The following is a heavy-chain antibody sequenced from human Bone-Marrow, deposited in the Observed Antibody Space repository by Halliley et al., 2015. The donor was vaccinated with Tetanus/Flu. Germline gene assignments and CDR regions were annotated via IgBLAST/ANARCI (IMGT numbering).Heavy chain of an antibody. CDR1: GVSINSYY. CDR3: ARNLQTGETDS. V-gene: IGHV4-59*01. D-gene: IGHD3-16*01. Sequence: TLSLTCTVSGVSINSYYWSWIRKPPRKGLEWIGYIYYSGSTSYNPSLKSRVTISVDTSKNQFYLNLTSVTAADTAVYYCARNLQTGETDSWGQGSLVTVSS. CDR2: IYYSGST. J-gene: IGHJ4*02.